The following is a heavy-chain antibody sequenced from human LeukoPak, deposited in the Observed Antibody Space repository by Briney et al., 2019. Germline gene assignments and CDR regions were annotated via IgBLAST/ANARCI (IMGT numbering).Heavy chain of an antibody. CDR3: ARGEWDLLFDY. V-gene: IGHV4-59*01. CDR1: GGSISGYY. Sequence: SETLPLTCTVSGGSISGYYWSWIRHPPGKGVEWFGYIFYSGSTNYNRSLKSRITISVDTSKNQFSLKLSFVTAADTAVYYCARGEWDLLFDYWGQGTLVTVSS. CDR2: IFYSGST. D-gene: IGHD1-26*01. J-gene: IGHJ4*02.